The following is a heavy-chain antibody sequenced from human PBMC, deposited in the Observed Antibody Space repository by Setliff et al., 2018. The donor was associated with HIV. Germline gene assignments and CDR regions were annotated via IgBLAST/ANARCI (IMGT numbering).Heavy chain of an antibody. CDR2: INQSGGI. CDR1: GGSFSGYY. Sequence: SETLSLTCAVSGGSFSGYYWSWIRQPPGKGLEWIGEINQSGGINYNPSLKSRVTISIDTFKNQFSLMLSSVTAADTAVYYCARLGDYDSSGYSWFDYWGQGTLVTVSS. CDR3: ARLGDYDSSGYSWFDY. J-gene: IGHJ4*02. D-gene: IGHD3-22*01. V-gene: IGHV4-34*01.